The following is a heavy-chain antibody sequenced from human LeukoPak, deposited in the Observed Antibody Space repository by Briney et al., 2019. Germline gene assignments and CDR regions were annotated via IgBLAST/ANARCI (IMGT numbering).Heavy chain of an antibody. CDR2: IWYDGSKK. Sequence: GGSLRLSCAASGFTFSSYGMHWVRQTPGKGLEWVAVIWYDGSKKYYADSVKGRFTISRDNSKNTLYLQMNSLRADDTAVYYCARDNVGATLDYWGQGTLVTVSS. CDR1: GFTFSSYG. D-gene: IGHD1-26*01. CDR3: ARDNVGATLDY. J-gene: IGHJ4*02. V-gene: IGHV3-33*01.